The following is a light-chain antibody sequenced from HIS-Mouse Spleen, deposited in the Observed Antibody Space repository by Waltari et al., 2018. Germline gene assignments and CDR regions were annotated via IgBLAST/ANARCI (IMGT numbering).Light chain of an antibody. V-gene: IGLV1-47*01. CDR2: RNN. CDR3: AAWDDSLSGPV. J-gene: IGLJ3*02. Sequence: QSVLTQPPSASGTPGQRVTISCSGSSSNIGSNYVYWYQPLPGTAPKLLIYRNNQRPSGVPDRFSGSKSGTSASLAISGLRSEDEADYYCAAWDDSLSGPVFGGGTKPTVL. CDR1: SSNIGSNY.